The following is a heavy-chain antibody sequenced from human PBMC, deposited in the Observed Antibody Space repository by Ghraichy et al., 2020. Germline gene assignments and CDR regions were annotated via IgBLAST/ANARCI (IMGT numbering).Heavy chain of an antibody. J-gene: IGHJ6*02. V-gene: IGHV4-34*01. Sequence: TLSLTCAVYVGAFSDYYWTWIRHPPGRGLEWIGESDHSGSVNYNPSLKGRVTISVDTSENRFSLRLTSVTAADTAVYYCARVGALGHYYYYYGMDVWGQGTTVTVSS. CDR2: SDHSGSV. CDR3: ARVGALGHYYYYYGMDV. CDR1: VGAFSDYY. D-gene: IGHD1-26*01.